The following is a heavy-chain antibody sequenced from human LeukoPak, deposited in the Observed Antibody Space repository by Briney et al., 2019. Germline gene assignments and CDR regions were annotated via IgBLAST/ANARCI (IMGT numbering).Heavy chain of an antibody. V-gene: IGHV3-15*01. CDR1: GFTLSNAW. J-gene: IGHJ4*02. D-gene: IGHD6-19*01. CDR3: TTIDSSGWYYFDY. CDR2: IKSKTDGGTT. Sequence: GGSLRLSCAASGFTLSNAWMSWVRQARGKGLEWVGRIKSKTDGGTTDYAAPVKGRFTISRDDSKNTLYLQMNSLKTEDTAVHYCTTIDSSGWYYFDYWGQGTLVTVSS.